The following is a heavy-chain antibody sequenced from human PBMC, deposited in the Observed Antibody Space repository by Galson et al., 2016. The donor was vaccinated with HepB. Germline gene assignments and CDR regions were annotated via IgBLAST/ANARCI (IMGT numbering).Heavy chain of an antibody. V-gene: IGHV3-7*01. D-gene: IGHD5-12*01. Sequence: SLSLSCAASGFTFSTYWMSWVRQAPGKGLEWVANIKQDGSEKYYVDSVKGRFTTSRDNAKNSLYLQMNSLRAEDTAVYYCARDRSLGGYGDYWGQGTLVTVSS. CDR3: ARDRSLGGYGDY. CDR1: GFTFSTYW. CDR2: IKQDGSEK. J-gene: IGHJ4*02.